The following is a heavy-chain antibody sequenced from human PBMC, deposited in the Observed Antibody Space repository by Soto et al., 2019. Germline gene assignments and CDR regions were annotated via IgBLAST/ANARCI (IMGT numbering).Heavy chain of an antibody. CDR1: GFTFAESA. J-gene: IGHJ6*02. CDR2: ISWNSVDV. V-gene: IGHV3-9*01. CDR3: AKVSNYYGMDV. Sequence: GGSLRLSCAASGFTFAESAMHWVRQAPGKGLQWVSGISWNSVDVVYADSVKGRFTISRDDAKNSLYLQMNSLRAEDTALYYCAKVSNYYGMDVWGQGTTVTVSS.